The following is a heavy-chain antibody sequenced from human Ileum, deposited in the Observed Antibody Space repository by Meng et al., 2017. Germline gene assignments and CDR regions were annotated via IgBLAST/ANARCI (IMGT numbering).Heavy chain of an antibody. CDR1: GLSLSASRVG. J-gene: IGHJ4*02. Sequence: QITLKESGPTLMKPTQTLTLTCTFSGLSLSASRVGVGWIRQPPGKALEWLAVIYWDEVIQYSPSLKSRLTITKDTSKNQVILTMTNMDPVDTGTYYCAHRGVGPFDNWGQGTLVTVSS. D-gene: IGHD1-26*01. CDR3: AHRGVGPFDN. V-gene: IGHV2-5*02. CDR2: IYWDEVI.